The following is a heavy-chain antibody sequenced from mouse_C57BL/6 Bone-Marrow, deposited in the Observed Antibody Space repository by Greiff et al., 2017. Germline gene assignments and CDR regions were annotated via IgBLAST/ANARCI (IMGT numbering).Heavy chain of an antibody. CDR3: ARGGLLPFDY. CDR1: GYTFTSYG. D-gene: IGHD2-3*01. Sequence: VKVVESGAELVRPGASVKLSCKASGYTFTSYGISWVKQRTGQGLEWIGEIYPRSGNTYYNEKFKGKATLTADKSSSTAYMELRSLTSEDSAVYFCARGGLLPFDYWGQGTTLTVSS. V-gene: IGHV1-81*01. CDR2: IYPRSGNT. J-gene: IGHJ2*01.